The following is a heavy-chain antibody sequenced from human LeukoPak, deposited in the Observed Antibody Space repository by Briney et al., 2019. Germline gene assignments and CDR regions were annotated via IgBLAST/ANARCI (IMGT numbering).Heavy chain of an antibody. J-gene: IGHJ6*02. Sequence: ASVKVSCKASGGTFSSYAISWVRQAPGQGLEWMGGIIPIFGTANYAQKFQGRVTITADGSTSTAYMELSSLRSEDTAVYYCARGVRFLEWLYGMDVWGQGTTVTVSS. CDR1: GGTFSSYA. D-gene: IGHD3-3*01. V-gene: IGHV1-69*13. CDR2: IIPIFGTA. CDR3: ARGVRFLEWLYGMDV.